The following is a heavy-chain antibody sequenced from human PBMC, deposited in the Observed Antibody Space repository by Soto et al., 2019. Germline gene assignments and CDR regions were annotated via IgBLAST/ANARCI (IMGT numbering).Heavy chain of an antibody. J-gene: IGHJ6*02. CDR1: GFTFSSYS. CDR3: ARDDGRGYSYGYHYYYYGMDV. CDR2: ISSSSSYI. Sequence: EVQLVESGGGLVKPGGSLRLSCAASGFTFSSYSMNWVRQAPGKGLEWVSSISSSSSYIYYADSVKGRFTISRDNAKNSLYLQMNSRRAEDTAVYYCARDDGRGYSYGYHYYYYGMDVWGQGTTVTVSS. V-gene: IGHV3-21*01. D-gene: IGHD5-18*01.